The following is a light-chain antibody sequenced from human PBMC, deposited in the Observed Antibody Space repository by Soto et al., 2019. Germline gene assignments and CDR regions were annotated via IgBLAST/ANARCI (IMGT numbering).Light chain of an antibody. CDR1: QSVSSW. CDR3: QQYNTSSYT. J-gene: IGKJ2*01. V-gene: IGKV1-5*01. CDR2: GAS. Sequence: DIQMTQSPSTLSASVGDRVTITCRASQSVSSWLAWYQQKPGKAPKLLIYGASTLESGVPSRFSGSGSGTDFILTIVSLQPDDFATYYCQQYNTSSYTFGQGNKLEIK.